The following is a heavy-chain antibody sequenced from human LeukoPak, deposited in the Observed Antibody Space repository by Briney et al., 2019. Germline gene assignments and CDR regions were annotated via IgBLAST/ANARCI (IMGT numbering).Heavy chain of an antibody. CDR3: ARVVVAPSYRYYYYGMDV. J-gene: IGHJ6*02. D-gene: IGHD2-2*01. CDR2: INHSRST. CDR1: GGSFSGYY. V-gene: IGHV4-34*01. Sequence: SETLSLTCAVYGGSFSGYYWSWIRQPPGKGLEWIGEINHSRSTNYNPSLKSRVTISVDTSKNQFSLKLSSVTAADTAVYYCARVVVAPSYRYYYYGMDVWGQGTTVTVSS.